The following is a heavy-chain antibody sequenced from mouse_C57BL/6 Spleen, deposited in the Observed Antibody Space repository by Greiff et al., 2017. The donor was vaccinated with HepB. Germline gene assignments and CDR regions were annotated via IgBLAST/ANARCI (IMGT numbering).Heavy chain of an antibody. V-gene: IGHV5-9-1*02. J-gene: IGHJ4*01. Sequence: EVQGVESGEGLVKPGGSLKLSCAASGFTFSSYAMSWVRQTPEKRLEWVAYISSGGDYIYYADTVKGRFTISRDNARNTLYLQMSSLKSEDTAMYYCTRDASNGAMDYWGQGTSVTVSS. D-gene: IGHD2-5*01. CDR3: TRDASNGAMDY. CDR2: ISSGGDYI. CDR1: GFTFSSYA.